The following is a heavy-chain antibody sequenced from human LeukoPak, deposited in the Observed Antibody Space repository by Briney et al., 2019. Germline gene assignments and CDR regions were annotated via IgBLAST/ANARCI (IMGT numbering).Heavy chain of an antibody. V-gene: IGHV3-21*01. J-gene: IGHJ3*02. CDR2: ISSSSSYI. CDR1: GFTFSSYS. Sequence: GGSLRLSCAASGFTFSSYSMNWVRQAPGKGLEWVSSISSSSSYIYYADSVKGRFTISRDNAKNSLYLQMNSLRAEDTAVYYCARDRYYYDSSGYYPPRYDAFDIWGQGTMVTVSS. CDR3: ARDRYYYDSSGYYPPRYDAFDI. D-gene: IGHD3-22*01.